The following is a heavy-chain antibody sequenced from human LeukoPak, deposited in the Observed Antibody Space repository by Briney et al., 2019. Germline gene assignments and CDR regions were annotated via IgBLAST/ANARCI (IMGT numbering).Heavy chain of an antibody. CDR2: IIPIFGTA. CDR3: ASGPAAMRYYYYYYYMDV. V-gene: IGHV1-69*05. Sequence: SSVKVSCKASGGTFSSYAISWVRQAPGQGLEWMGGIIPIFGTANYAQKFQGRVTITTDESTSTAYMELSSLRSEDTAVYHCASGPAAMRYYYYYYYMDVWGKGTTVTVSS. J-gene: IGHJ6*03. CDR1: GGTFSSYA. D-gene: IGHD2-2*01.